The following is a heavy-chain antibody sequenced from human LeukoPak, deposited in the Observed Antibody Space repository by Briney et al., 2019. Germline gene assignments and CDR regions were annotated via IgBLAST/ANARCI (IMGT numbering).Heavy chain of an antibody. D-gene: IGHD3-22*01. CDR1: CGSFSGYY. J-gene: IGHJ6*02. CDR3: ARQRVVITFNYYYYGMGV. Sequence: SPTFAFYCGSFSGYYWSLIRHPPRKGLEWVGEINHSGSTNYNPSLKSRVTISVDTSKNQFSLKLTSVTAADTAVYYCARQRVVITFNYYYYGMGVWGQGTTVTVSS. V-gene: IGHV4-34*01. CDR2: INHSGST.